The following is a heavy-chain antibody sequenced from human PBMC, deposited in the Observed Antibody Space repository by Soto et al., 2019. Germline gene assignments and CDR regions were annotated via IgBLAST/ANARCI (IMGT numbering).Heavy chain of an antibody. J-gene: IGHJ4*02. V-gene: IGHV3-48*02. CDR2: TSXXSXTX. CDR3: AGFYSSGNWFFAY. Sequence: PGGSLRLSCAASGVSFSAYSINWGRQAPGKALEXIAXTSXXSXTXXXAXXGRGRFSMSRDNANDLLYLDMEKLRDEETGIYYCAGFYSSGNWFFAYWGQGTPVTVSP. CDR1: GVSFSAYS. D-gene: IGHD3-10*01.